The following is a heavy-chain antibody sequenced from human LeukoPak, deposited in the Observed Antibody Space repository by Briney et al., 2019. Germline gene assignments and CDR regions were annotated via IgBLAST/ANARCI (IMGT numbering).Heavy chain of an antibody. CDR1: GYTLTELS. V-gene: IGHV1-24*01. D-gene: IGHD2-15*01. CDR2: FDPEDGET. J-gene: IGHJ3*02. Sequence: ASVTVSCKVSGYTLTELSMHWVRQAPVKGLEWMGGFDPEDGETIYAQKFQGRVTMTEDTSTDTAYMELTSLRSEDTAVYYCATAIVVVVASTAAFDIWGQGTMVTVSS. CDR3: ATAIVVVVASTAAFDI.